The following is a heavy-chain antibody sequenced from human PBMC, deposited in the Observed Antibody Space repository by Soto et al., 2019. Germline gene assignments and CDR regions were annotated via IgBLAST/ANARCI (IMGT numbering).Heavy chain of an antibody. V-gene: IGHV1-18*01. Sequence: ASVKVSCKASGYTFTSYGISWVRQAPGQGLEWMGWISAYNGNTNYAQKLQGRVTMTTDTSTSTAYMELRSLRSDDTAVYYCARHSIMITLGGAHDYWGQGTLVTVSS. J-gene: IGHJ4*02. CDR1: GYTFTSYG. CDR2: ISAYNGNT. CDR3: ARHSIMITLGGAHDY. D-gene: IGHD3-16*01.